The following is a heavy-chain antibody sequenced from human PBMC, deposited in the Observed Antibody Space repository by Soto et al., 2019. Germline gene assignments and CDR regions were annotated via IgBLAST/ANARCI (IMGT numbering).Heavy chain of an antibody. CDR2: IYYSGST. Sequence: SETLSLTCTVSGGSISSYYWSWIRQPPGKGLEWIGYIYYSGSTNYNPSLRSRVTISVDTAKNQFSLRLSSVTAADTAVYYCARIGPVRGVINNWFDPWGQGTLVTVSS. J-gene: IGHJ5*02. CDR3: ARIGPVRGVINNWFDP. D-gene: IGHD3-10*01. V-gene: IGHV4-59*01. CDR1: GGSISSYY.